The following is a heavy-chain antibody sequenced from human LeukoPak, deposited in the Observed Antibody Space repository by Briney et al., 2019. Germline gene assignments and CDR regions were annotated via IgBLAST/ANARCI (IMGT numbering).Heavy chain of an antibody. CDR2: INPNSGGT. CDR1: GYTFTGYY. V-gene: IGHV1-2*02. Sequence: ASVKVSCKASGYTFTGYYMHWVRQAPGQGLEWMGWINPNSGGTNYAQKFQGRVTMTRDTSISTAYMELSRLRSDDTAVYYCARATLRSSGGSCYSYWGQGTLVTVSS. J-gene: IGHJ4*02. CDR3: ARATLRSSGGSCYSY. D-gene: IGHD2-15*01.